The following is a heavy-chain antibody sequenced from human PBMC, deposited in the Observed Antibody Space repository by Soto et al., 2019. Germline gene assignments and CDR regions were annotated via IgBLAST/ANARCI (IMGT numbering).Heavy chain of an antibody. V-gene: IGHV3-23*01. D-gene: IGHD3-16*01. CDR3: AKFGAGRRAYYFYGMDF. Sequence: GGSLRLSCAASGFTFSSYAMSWVRQAPGKGLEWVSVISGSGGTTYYADSVKGRFTISRDNSKNTLYLQMDGLRAEDTAVYYCAKFGAGRRAYYFYGMDFWGQGTTVTVSS. CDR2: ISGSGGTT. CDR1: GFTFSSYA. J-gene: IGHJ6*02.